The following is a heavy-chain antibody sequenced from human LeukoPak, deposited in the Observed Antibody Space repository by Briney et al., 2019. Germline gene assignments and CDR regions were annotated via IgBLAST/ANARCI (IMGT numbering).Heavy chain of an antibody. J-gene: IGHJ6*03. V-gene: IGHV1-18*01. Sequence: ASVKVSCKASGYTFTSYGISWVRQAPGQGLEWMGWISAYSCDINYAQKLQGRATMTIDTSTSSAYMELRSLRSDDTAVYYCARIVPTMNYYYMDVWGKGTTVTVSS. CDR1: GYTFTSYG. D-gene: IGHD5-12*01. CDR2: ISAYSCDI. CDR3: ARIVPTMNYYYMDV.